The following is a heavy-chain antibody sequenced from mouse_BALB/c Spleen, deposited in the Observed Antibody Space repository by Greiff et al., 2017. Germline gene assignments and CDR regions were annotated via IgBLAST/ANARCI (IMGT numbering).Heavy chain of an antibody. V-gene: IGHV5-12-1*01. D-gene: IGHD4-1*01. J-gene: IGHJ3*01. CDR3: ARHGTGWFAY. CDR2: ISSGGGST. Sequence: EVHLVESGGGLVQPGGSLKLSCAASGFTFSSYDMSWVRQTPEKRLEWVAYISSGGGSTYYPDTVKGRFTISRDNAKNTLYLQMSSLKSEDTAMYYCARHGTGWFAYWGQGTLVTVSA. CDR1: GFTFSSYD.